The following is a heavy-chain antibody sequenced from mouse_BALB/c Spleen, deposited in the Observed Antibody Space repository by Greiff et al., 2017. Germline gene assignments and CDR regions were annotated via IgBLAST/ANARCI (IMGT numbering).Heavy chain of an antibody. J-gene: IGHJ2*01. D-gene: IGHD2-1*01. Sequence: EVKLVESGPELVKPGASVKIPCKASGYTFTDYNMDWVKQSHGKSLEWIGDINPNNGGTIYNQKFKGKATLTVDKSSSTAYMELRSLTSEDTAVYYCARAYGNYVYYFDYWGQGTTLTVSS. V-gene: IGHV1-18*01. CDR1: GYTFTDYN. CDR2: INPNNGGT. CDR3: ARAYGNYVYYFDY.